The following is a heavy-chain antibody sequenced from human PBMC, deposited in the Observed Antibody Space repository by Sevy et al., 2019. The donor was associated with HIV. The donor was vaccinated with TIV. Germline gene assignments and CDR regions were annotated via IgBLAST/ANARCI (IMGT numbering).Heavy chain of an antibody. Sequence: GGSLRLSCAASGFTFSSYAMSWVRQAPGKGLEWVSFISGRGGSTYYADSVKGRFTISRDNSKNTLYLQLNSLSAEDTAIYFCAKAGIAVGGTFDLFYFYYWGQGTLVTVSS. D-gene: IGHD6-19*01. CDR1: GFTFSSYA. CDR3: AKAGIAVGGTFDLFYFYY. V-gene: IGHV3-23*01. CDR2: ISGRGGST. J-gene: IGHJ4*02.